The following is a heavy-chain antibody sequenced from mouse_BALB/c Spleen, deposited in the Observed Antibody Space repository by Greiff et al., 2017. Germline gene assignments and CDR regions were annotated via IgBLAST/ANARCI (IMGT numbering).Heavy chain of an antibody. Sequence: VKLQQSGPGLVQPSQSLSITCTVSGFSLTSSGVHWVRQPPGKGLEWLGMIWGGGSTDYNSALKSRLSISKDNSKSQVFLKMNSLQTDDTAMYYCARNSVYDYDDVPYAMDYWGQGTSVTVSS. J-gene: IGHJ4*01. CDR1: GFSLTSSG. V-gene: IGHV2-4*02. CDR2: IWGGGST. CDR3: ARNSVYDYDDVPYAMDY. D-gene: IGHD2-4*01.